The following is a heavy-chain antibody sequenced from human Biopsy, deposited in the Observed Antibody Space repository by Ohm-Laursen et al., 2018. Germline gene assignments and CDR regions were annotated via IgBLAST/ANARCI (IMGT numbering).Heavy chain of an antibody. D-gene: IGHD5-18*01. J-gene: IGHJ6*02. Sequence: LSLTCAVYGGSFNGYFWSWIRQPPGKGLEWVSVITGVGGVTYYADPVKGRFTVSRDNSMNTMFLQMNSLRAQDAGTYYCAKWGTSMALYHFYGMDVWGQGTTVSVSS. CDR3: AKWGTSMALYHFYGMDV. CDR1: GGSFNGYF. V-gene: IGHV3-23*01. CDR2: ITGVGGVT.